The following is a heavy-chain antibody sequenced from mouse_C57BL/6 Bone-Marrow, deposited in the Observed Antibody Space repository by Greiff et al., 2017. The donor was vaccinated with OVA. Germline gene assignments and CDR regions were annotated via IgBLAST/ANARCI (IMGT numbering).Heavy chain of an antibody. CDR1: GFNIKDAY. J-gene: IGHJ3*01. CDR3: TRATVVGAE. CDR2: IDPENGDT. D-gene: IGHD1-1*01. Sequence: VHVKQSRAELVRPGASVKLSCTASGFNIKDAYMHWVKQRPEQGLEWIGWIDPENGDTEYASKFQGKATITADTSSNTAYLQLSSLTSEDTAVYYCTRATVVGAEWGQGTLVTVSA. V-gene: IGHV14-4*01.